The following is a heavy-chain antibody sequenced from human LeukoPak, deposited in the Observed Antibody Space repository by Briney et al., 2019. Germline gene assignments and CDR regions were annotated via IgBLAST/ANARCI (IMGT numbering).Heavy chain of an antibody. CDR1: GFTFDDYA. Sequence: GRSLRLSCAASGFTFDDYAVHWVRQAPGKGLEWVSGISWNSGSIGYADSVKGRFTISRDNAKNPLYLQMNSLRAEDTALYYCAKDWMATTMGYFDLWGRGTLVTVSS. V-gene: IGHV3-9*01. CDR3: AKDWMATTMGYFDL. J-gene: IGHJ2*01. CDR2: ISWNSGSI. D-gene: IGHD5-12*01.